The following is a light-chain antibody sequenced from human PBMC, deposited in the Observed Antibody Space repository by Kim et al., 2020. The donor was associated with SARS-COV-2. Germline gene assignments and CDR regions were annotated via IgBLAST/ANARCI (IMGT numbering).Light chain of an antibody. Sequence: GQKVVIPGHGDRANIGASYDVNWYQQFPGTAPKLLIFGNSNRPPGVPERFSGFKSVSSASLTIAGLQAEDEADYYCQSYDSSLSAIFGGGTRVTVL. J-gene: IGLJ2*01. CDR2: GNS. CDR1: RANIGASYD. CDR3: QSYDSSLSAI. V-gene: IGLV1-40*01.